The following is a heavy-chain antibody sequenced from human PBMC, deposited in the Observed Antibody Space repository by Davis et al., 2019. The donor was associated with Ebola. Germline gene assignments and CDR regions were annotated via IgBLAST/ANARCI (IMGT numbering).Heavy chain of an antibody. CDR2: IKQDGSEK. V-gene: IGHV3-7*03. CDR3: ASNAWAGFDP. Sequence: GGSLRLSCAASGFTFSSYWMSWVRQAPGKGLEWVANIKQDGSEKYYVDSVKGRFTISRDNAKNSLYLQMNNLRVDDTAVYYCASNAWAGFDPWGQGTLVTV. J-gene: IGHJ5*02. CDR1: GFTFSSYW. D-gene: IGHD1-26*01.